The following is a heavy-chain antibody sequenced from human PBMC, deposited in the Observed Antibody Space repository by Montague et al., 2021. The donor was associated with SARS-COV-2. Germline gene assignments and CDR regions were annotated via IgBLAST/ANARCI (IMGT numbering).Heavy chain of an antibody. D-gene: IGHD1-26*01. CDR2: IYYSGTA. V-gene: IGHV4-59*08. Sequence: SETLSLTCTVSGGSISTYYWSWIRQPPGKGLEWIGYIYYSGTANYNPSLKSRVTISVDTSKSQFSLNVRSVAAADTAVYYCARLSSDIGGYFWFDPWGQGTLVSVSS. J-gene: IGHJ5*02. CDR3: ARLSSDIGGYFWFDP. CDR1: GGSISTYY.